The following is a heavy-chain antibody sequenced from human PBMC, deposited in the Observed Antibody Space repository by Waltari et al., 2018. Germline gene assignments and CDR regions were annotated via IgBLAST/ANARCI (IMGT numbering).Heavy chain of an antibody. CDR2: INPRDAET. CDR1: GYSFTSYW. Sequence: EVQLVQSGAEVKKPGESLKISCKGSGYSFTSYWIGWVRQMPGTGLEGMGFINPRDAETVSSPSFQGKVTISADKSISTADLQWSSRKASDTAMYYCARRGRGQLLWGGGMDVWGQGTTVTVSS. J-gene: IGHJ6*02. CDR3: ARRGRGQLLWGGGMDV. D-gene: IGHD2-2*01. V-gene: IGHV5-51*01.